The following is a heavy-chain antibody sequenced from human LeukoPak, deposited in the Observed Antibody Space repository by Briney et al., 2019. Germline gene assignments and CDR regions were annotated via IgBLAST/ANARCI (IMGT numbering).Heavy chain of an antibody. CDR1: GFTFSSYA. D-gene: IGHD2/OR15-2a*01. CDR2: ISYDGSHK. CDR3: AREQYSEYYFDY. J-gene: IGHJ4*02. V-gene: IGHV3-30-3*01. Sequence: PGGSLRLSCVASGFTFSSYAMHWVRQAPGKGLEWVAVISYDGSHKFYADSVKGPFTISRDNSKNTLYLQINSLRTEDTAVYYCAREQYSEYYFDYWGLGTLVTVSS.